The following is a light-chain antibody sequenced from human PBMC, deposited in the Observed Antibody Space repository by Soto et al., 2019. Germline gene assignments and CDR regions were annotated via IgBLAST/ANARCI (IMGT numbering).Light chain of an antibody. V-gene: IGKV1-5*01. J-gene: IGKJ4*01. Sequence: DIEMTQSHSTLPASVGDRVAITCRASQNIGSRLAWYQQKPDQAPKLLIYDASSLESGVPFRFGGSGSGTDFTLIISSLQNDDFATYYCQQANSFPLTFGGGTKVDIK. CDR3: QQANSFPLT. CDR2: DAS. CDR1: QNIGSR.